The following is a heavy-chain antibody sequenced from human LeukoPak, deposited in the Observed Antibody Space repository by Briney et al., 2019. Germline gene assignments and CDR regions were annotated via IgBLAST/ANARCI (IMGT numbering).Heavy chain of an antibody. Sequence: GGSLRLSCAASGFTVSSNYMSWVRQAPGKGLKWVSVIYSGGSTYYADSVKGRFTISRDNSENTLYLQMNSLRAEDTAVYYCAGGLDTGYYYYYGMDVWGQGTTVTVSS. J-gene: IGHJ6*02. D-gene: IGHD3-9*01. V-gene: IGHV3-66*02. CDR1: GFTVSSNY. CDR2: IYSGGST. CDR3: AGGLDTGYYYYYGMDV.